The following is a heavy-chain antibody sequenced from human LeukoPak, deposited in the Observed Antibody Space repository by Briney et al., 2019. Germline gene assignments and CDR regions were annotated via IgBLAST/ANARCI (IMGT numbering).Heavy chain of an antibody. J-gene: IGHJ3*02. CDR1: GGTFSSYA. V-gene: IGHV1-18*01. CDR3: VREWDHTRMTFDI. CDR2: IGTYNGNT. D-gene: IGHD1-26*01. Sequence: ASVKVSCKASGGTFSSYAISWVRQAPGQGLEWMGWIGTYNGNTKYAQEFQGRVTMTTDTSTSTGYMELRNLRSDDTAVYFCVREWDHTRMTFDIWGQGTMVTVSS.